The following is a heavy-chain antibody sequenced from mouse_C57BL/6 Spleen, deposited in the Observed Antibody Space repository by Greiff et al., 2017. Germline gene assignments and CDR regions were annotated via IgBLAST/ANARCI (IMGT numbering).Heavy chain of an antibody. Sequence: EVQGVESGGGLVKPGGSLKLSCAASGFTFSDYGMHWVRQAPEKGLEWVAYISSGSSTIYYADTVKGRFTISRDNAKNTLFLQMTSLRSEDTAMYYCARTPPYYYGRSYDYAMDYWGQGTSVTVSS. CDR3: ARTPPYYYGRSYDYAMDY. V-gene: IGHV5-17*01. CDR1: GFTFSDYG. CDR2: ISSGSSTI. D-gene: IGHD1-1*01. J-gene: IGHJ4*01.